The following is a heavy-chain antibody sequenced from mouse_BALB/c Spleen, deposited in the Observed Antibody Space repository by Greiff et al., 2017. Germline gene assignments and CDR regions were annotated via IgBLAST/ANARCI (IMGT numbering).Heavy chain of an antibody. D-gene: IGHD1-2*01. CDR1: GFTFSNYW. J-gene: IGHJ4*01. CDR2: IRLKSNNYAT. V-gene: IGHV6-6*02. CDR3: TRFFHYYGSLYAMDY. Sequence: EVKVVESGGGLVQPGGSMKLSCVASGFTFSNYWMNWVRQSPEKGLEWVAEIRLKSNNYATHYAESVKGRFTISRDDSKSSVYLQMNNLRAEDTGIYSCTRFFHYYGSLYAMDYWGQGTSVTVSS.